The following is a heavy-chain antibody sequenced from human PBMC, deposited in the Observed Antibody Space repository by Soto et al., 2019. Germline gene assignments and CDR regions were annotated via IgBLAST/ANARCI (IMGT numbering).Heavy chain of an antibody. J-gene: IGHJ4*02. D-gene: IGHD2-15*01. Sequence: QVQLQESGPGLVKPSQTLSLTCTVSGGSISSGGYYWSWIRQPPGTGLEGIGYIYYSGSTYYNPYLKSRLTISVDTSKNQYSPKLNSVTAADTAVYYCARAVGGRWIDYWGQGNLVTVSS. V-gene: IGHV4-31*03. CDR2: IYYSGST. CDR1: GGSISSGGYY. CDR3: ARAVGGRWIDY.